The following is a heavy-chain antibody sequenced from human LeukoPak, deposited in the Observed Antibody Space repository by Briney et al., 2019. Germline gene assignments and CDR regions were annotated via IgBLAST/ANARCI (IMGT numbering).Heavy chain of an antibody. CDR1: GFTFSSYW. V-gene: IGHV3-74*01. D-gene: IGHD3-10*01. CDR3: ARNYGSGSMDV. J-gene: IGHJ6*03. Sequence: PGGSLRLSCAASGFTFSSYWMHWVRQAPGKGLVWVSRINADGSTTDYADSVKGRFTISRDNAKNTLYLQMNSLRAEDTAMYYCARNYGSGSMDVWGKGTTVTVSS. CDR2: INADGSTT.